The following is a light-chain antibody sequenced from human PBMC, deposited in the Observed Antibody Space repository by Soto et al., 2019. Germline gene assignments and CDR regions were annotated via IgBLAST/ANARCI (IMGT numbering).Light chain of an antibody. CDR1: SSDVGGYNY. Sequence: QSVLTQPRSVSGSPGQSVTISCTGTSSDVGGYNYVSWYQQHPGKAPKLMIYDVSKRPSGVPDRFSGSKSGNTASLTISGLQAEDEADYYCSSYTTNHNVLFGGGTKVTVL. CDR2: DVS. J-gene: IGLJ2*01. V-gene: IGLV2-11*01. CDR3: SSYTTNHNVL.